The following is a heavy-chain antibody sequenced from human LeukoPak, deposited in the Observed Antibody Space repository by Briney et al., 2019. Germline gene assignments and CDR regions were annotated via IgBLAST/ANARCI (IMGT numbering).Heavy chain of an antibody. CDR3: ARDNIAVAGADY. CDR1: GYTFTSYG. Sequence: ASVKVSCKASGYTFTSYGISWVRRAPGQGLEWMGWISAYKGNTNYAQKLQGRVTMTTDTSTRTAYMELRSLRSDDTAVYYCARDNIAVAGADYWGQGTLVTVSS. D-gene: IGHD6-19*01. V-gene: IGHV1-18*01. CDR2: ISAYKGNT. J-gene: IGHJ4*02.